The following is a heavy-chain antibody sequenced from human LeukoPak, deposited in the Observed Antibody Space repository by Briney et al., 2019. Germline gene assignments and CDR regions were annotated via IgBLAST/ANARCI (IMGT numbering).Heavy chain of an antibody. CDR2: IYYSGST. J-gene: IGHJ5*02. Sequence: SETLSLTCTVSGGSISSSSYYWGWIRQPPGKGLEWIGRIYYSGSTYYNPSLKSRVTISVDTSKNQFSLQLNSVTPEDTAVYYCARDKQATFRVSSWFDPWGQGTLVTVSS. CDR3: ARDKQATFRVSSWFDP. D-gene: IGHD2-2*01. CDR1: GGSISSSSYY. V-gene: IGHV4-39*02.